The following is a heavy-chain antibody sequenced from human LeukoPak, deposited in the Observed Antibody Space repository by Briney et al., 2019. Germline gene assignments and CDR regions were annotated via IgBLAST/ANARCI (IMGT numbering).Heavy chain of an antibody. CDR3: ARDHDAFKWYFDN. V-gene: IGHV4-39*07. CDR2: IFYSGST. CDR1: GGSISSSNYY. J-gene: IGHJ4*02. Sequence: SETLSLTCTVSGGSISSSNYYWGLIRQPPGKGLEWIASIFYSGSTYYNPSLKSRVTISVDTSKNQFSLKLSSVTAADTAVYYCARDHDAFKWYFDNWGQGTLVTVSS. D-gene: IGHD1-26*01.